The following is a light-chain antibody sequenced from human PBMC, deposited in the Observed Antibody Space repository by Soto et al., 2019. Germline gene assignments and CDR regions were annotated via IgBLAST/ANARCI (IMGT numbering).Light chain of an antibody. CDR3: QHYGSSRT. J-gene: IGKJ1*01. V-gene: IGKV3-20*01. CDR2: GAS. CDR1: QSVSSNH. Sequence: EIVLTLSPSTLSLNQGERATLSCRASQSVSSNHLAWYQKNPGEAPRLLIYGASSRATGVPDRFSGSGSRTDFTLTISRLEPEYIAFYYCQHYGSSRTFGQVANVDI.